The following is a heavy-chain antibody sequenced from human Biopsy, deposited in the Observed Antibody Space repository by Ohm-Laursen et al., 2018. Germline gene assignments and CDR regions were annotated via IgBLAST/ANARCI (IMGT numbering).Heavy chain of an antibody. Sequence: GASVKVSCKTSGYNFISYSINWVRQAPGQGLEWMGWIRPLNGDTKYGQKFQDRVTMTTDTSTSTVYMELTSLRSDDTAVYYCVGGQRGPPIGVTVPGDAFDLWGPGTMVTVSP. J-gene: IGHJ3*01. D-gene: IGHD2/OR15-2a*01. V-gene: IGHV1-18*01. CDR3: VGGQRGPPIGVTVPGDAFDL. CDR1: GYNFISYS. CDR2: IRPLNGDT.